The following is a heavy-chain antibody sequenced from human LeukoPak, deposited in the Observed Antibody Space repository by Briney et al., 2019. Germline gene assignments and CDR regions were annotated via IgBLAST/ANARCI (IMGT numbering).Heavy chain of an antibody. D-gene: IGHD5-18*01. CDR2: IYSGSST. CDR3: ARGTAMASYYFDY. V-gene: IGHV3-66*02. J-gene: IGHJ4*02. Sequence: PGGSLRLSCAAPGFIVSSNYMSWVRQAPGKGLEWVSIIYSGSSTYYADSVKGRFTISRDNSKNTLFLQMSSLRAEDTAVYYCARGTAMASYYFDYWGQGTLVTVSS. CDR1: GFIVSSNY.